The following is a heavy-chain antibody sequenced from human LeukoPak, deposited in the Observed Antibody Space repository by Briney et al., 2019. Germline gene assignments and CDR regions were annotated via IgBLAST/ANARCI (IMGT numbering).Heavy chain of an antibody. Sequence: PGGSLRLSCAASGFTFSSYGMHWVRQAPGKGLEWVAVISYDGSNKYYADSVKGRFTISRDNSKNTLYLQMNSLRAEDTAVYYCAKGLQWLVRGVDYWGQGTLVTVSS. V-gene: IGHV3-30*18. CDR2: ISYDGSNK. D-gene: IGHD6-19*01. CDR1: GFTFSSYG. J-gene: IGHJ4*02. CDR3: AKGLQWLVRGVDY.